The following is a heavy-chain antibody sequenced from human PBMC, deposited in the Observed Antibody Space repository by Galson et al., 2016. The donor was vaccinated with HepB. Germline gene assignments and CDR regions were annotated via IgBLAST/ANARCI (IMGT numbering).Heavy chain of an antibody. J-gene: IGHJ5*02. CDR2: IRAYSGDT. CDR1: GYTFNNYY. Sequence: SVKVSCKASGYTFNNYYITWVRQAPGQGLEWLRWIRAYSGDTNYPQKLQGRVTMTIATSTTTAYMELTSLRSDDTAVYYCARMERYGSGSWEDCFDPWGQGTLVTVSS. CDR3: ARMERYGSGSWEDCFDP. V-gene: IGHV1-18*04. D-gene: IGHD3-10*01.